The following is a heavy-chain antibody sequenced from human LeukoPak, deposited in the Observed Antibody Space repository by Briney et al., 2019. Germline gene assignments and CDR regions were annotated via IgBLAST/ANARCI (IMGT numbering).Heavy chain of an antibody. V-gene: IGHV4-61*02. J-gene: IGHJ4*02. CDR3: ARGGPFAGYAYIDA. D-gene: IGHD5-12*01. CDR1: GDSIDSGSYY. CDR2: IYTRGST. Sequence: SETLSLTCTVSGDSIDSGSYYWSWIRQPAGKGLEWIGRIYTRGSTDYSASLKSRVTISIDASKNRVSLHLGSVTAADTAIYYCARGGPFAGYAYIDAWGQGTLVTVSS.